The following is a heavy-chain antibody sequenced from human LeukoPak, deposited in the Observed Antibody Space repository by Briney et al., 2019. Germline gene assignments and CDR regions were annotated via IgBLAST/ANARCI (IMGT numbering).Heavy chain of an antibody. Sequence: GGSLRLSCAASGFSFGAYAMAWVRQAPGKGLEWVSVIYSGGSTYYADSVKGRFTISRDNSKNTLYLQMNSLRAEDTAVYYCAKDLSLGGDTHWGQGTLVTVSS. CDR1: GFSFGAYA. D-gene: IGHD2-21*01. CDR2: IYSGGST. J-gene: IGHJ4*02. CDR3: AKDLSLGGDTH. V-gene: IGHV3-23*03.